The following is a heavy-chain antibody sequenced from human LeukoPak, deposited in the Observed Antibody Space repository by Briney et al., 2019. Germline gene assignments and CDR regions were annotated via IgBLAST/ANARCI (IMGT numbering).Heavy chain of an antibody. V-gene: IGHV4-59*11. CDR2: VYYIGST. J-gene: IGHJ4*02. CDR1: GGSISSHY. Sequence: SETLSLTCTVSGGSISSHYWSWIRQPPGKGLEWIGYVYYIGSTNYNPSLKSRITISVDTSKKQFALKLSSVTAADTAVYYCARDPLGYCSGGSCPSGYWGQGTLVTVSS. D-gene: IGHD2-15*01. CDR3: ARDPLGYCSGGSCPSGY.